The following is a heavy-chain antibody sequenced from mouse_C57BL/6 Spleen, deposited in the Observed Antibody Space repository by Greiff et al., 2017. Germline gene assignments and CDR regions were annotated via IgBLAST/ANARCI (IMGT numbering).Heavy chain of an antibody. CDR2: IRNKANNNAT. D-gene: IGHD2-3*01. Sequence: EVKLEESGGGLVQPGGSMKLSCAASGFTFSDAWMDWVRQSPEKGLEWVAEIRNKANNNATYYAESVKGRFTISRDDSKSSVYLQMNSLRAEDTGIYYCTRRGYYADLDYWGQGTTLTVSS. CDR3: TRRGYYADLDY. CDR1: GFTFSDAW. V-gene: IGHV6-6*01. J-gene: IGHJ2*01.